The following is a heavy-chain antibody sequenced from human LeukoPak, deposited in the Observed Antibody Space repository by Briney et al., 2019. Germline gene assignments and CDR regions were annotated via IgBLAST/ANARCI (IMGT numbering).Heavy chain of an antibody. D-gene: IGHD2/OR15-2a*01. CDR3: ARVMTTLTGFDF. Sequence: GESLKISWKGSGYTFTTYWIGWVRQMPGKGLEWMGIIYPGDSDTRYSPSFQGQVTISADKSITTAYLQWSSLKASDTAMYYCARVMTTLTGFDFWGQGTLVTVSS. CDR2: IYPGDSDT. J-gene: IGHJ4*02. CDR1: GYTFTTYW. V-gene: IGHV5-51*01.